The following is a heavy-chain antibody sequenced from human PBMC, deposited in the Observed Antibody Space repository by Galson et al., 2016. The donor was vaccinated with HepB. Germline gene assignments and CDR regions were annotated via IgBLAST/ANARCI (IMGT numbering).Heavy chain of an antibody. CDR3: ARAPVIGGVDY. D-gene: IGHD3-16*02. V-gene: IGHV4-34*01. J-gene: IGHJ4*02. CDR2: INHRGNT. CDR1: GESFSGYY. Sequence: TLSLTCAVFGESFSGYYWTWIRQPPGKGLEWIGEINHRGNTNYNAALRSRLIISVDTSKNQFSLKLKSLTAADAAVYYCARAPVIGGVDYWGQGTLVAVSS.